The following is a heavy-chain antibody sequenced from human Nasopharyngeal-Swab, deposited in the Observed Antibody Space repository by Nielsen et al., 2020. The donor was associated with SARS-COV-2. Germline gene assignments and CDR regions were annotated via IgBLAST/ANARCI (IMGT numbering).Heavy chain of an antibody. J-gene: IGHJ4*02. CDR2: IYYSGST. CDR1: GGPISSYY. Sequence: SETLSLTCTVSGGPISSYYWSWIRQPPGKGLEWIGNIYYSGSTNYNPSPKSRVTISADTSKKQFSLNLSSVTAADTAVYYCARDGPYVGYAFDDWGQGTLVTVSS. V-gene: IGHV4-59*01. CDR3: ARDGPYVGYAFDD. D-gene: IGHD5-18*01.